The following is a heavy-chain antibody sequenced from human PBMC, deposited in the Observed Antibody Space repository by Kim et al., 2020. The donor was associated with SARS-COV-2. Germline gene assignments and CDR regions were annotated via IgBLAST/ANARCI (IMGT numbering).Heavy chain of an antibody. D-gene: IGHD3-22*01. J-gene: IGHJ4*02. Sequence: SETLSLTCTVSGGSISSSFNYWGWIRQPPGKGRDWIGSVYHSGSTSDSPSLKSRVTVSVDTSKNEFYLKVSSVTGADTAVYFCAGLPHDSSGYVDSWGPGNLSTVSA. V-gene: IGHV4-39*01. CDR1: GGSISSSFNY. CDR3: AGLPHDSSGYVDS. CDR2: VYHSGST.